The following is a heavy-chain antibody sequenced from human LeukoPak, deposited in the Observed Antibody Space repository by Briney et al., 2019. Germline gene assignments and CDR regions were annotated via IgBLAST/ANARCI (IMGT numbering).Heavy chain of an antibody. D-gene: IGHD3-3*02. V-gene: IGHV4-34*01. Sequence: PSETLSLTCAVYGGSFSGYYWSWICQPPGKGLEWIGEINHSGSTNYNPSLKSRVTISVDTSKNQFSLKLSSVTAADTAVYYCARGLISYWYFDLWGRGTLVTVSS. CDR1: GGSFSGYY. CDR2: INHSGST. J-gene: IGHJ2*01. CDR3: ARGLISYWYFDL.